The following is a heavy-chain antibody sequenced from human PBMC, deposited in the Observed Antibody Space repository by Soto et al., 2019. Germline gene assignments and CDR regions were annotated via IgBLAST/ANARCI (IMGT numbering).Heavy chain of an antibody. J-gene: IGHJ3*02. CDR1: GYIFTSYC. CDR2: ISVYNGNT. Sequence: ASVKVSCKTSGYIFTSYCVSWVRQAPGQGLEWMGWISVYNGNTNYAQKLQGRVTMTTDTSTSIAYMELRSLRSDDTAVYYCARESPPFYAFDIWGQGTMVTVSS. CDR3: ARESPPFYAFDI. V-gene: IGHV1-18*01.